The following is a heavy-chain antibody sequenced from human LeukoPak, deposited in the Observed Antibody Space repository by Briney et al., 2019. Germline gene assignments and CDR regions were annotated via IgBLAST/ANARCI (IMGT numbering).Heavy chain of an antibody. Sequence: GGSLRLSCAASGFTFSRYAMSWVRQAPGKGLEWVSSIGGSGGTTYYADSVQGRFTISSDNSKNTLYLQMNSLSAEDTAVYYCAKDLSWFGGSLATFGYWGQGTLATVSS. CDR1: GFTFSRYA. V-gene: IGHV3-23*01. D-gene: IGHD3-10*01. CDR3: AKDLSWFGGSLATFGY. CDR2: IGGSGGTT. J-gene: IGHJ4*02.